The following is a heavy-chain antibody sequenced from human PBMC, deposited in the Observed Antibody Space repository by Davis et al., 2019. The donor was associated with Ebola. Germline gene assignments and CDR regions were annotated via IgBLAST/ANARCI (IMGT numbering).Heavy chain of an antibody. V-gene: IGHV4-39*01. Sequence: SETLSLTCTVSGGSISSSSYYWRWIRQPPGKGLEWIGSIYYSGSTYYNPSLKSRVTISLDTSQNQFSLKLSSVTAADTAVYYCARQARLSLDYWGQGTLVTVSS. CDR3: ARQARLSLDY. D-gene: IGHD6-19*01. J-gene: IGHJ4*02. CDR1: GGSISSSSYY. CDR2: IYYSGST.